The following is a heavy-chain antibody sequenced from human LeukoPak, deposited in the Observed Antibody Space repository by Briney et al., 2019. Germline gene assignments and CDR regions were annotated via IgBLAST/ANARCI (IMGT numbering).Heavy chain of an antibody. V-gene: IGHV1-8*01. Sequence: ASVKVSCKASGYTFTSYDINWVRQATGQGVEWMGWMNPKRGNTGYAQKFQGRVIMTRNTSISTAYMELSSLRSEDTAVYYCARGRAARRGNWFDPWGQGTLVTVSS. CDR1: GYTFTSYD. D-gene: IGHD6-6*01. J-gene: IGHJ5*02. CDR2: MNPKRGNT. CDR3: ARGRAARRGNWFDP.